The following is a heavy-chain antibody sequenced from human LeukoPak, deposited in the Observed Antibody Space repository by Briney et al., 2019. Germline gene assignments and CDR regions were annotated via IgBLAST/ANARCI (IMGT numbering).Heavy chain of an antibody. D-gene: IGHD6-19*01. Sequence: GGSLRLSCAASGFTFTSFAMSWVRQAPGKGLEWVSTISRSGVATYYANSVKGRFTISRDNSKNTVYLQMNSLRADDTAVYYCATDDEGRYSSGWAPGYWGQGTLVTVSS. CDR2: ISRSGVAT. V-gene: IGHV3-23*01. CDR3: ATDDEGRYSSGWAPGY. J-gene: IGHJ4*02. CDR1: GFTFTSFA.